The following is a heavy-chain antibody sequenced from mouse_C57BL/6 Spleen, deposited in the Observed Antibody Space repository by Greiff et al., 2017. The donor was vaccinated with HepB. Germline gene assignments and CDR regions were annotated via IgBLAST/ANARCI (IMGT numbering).Heavy chain of an antibody. CDR3: ASRDYYGSSLYYAMDY. Sequence: QVQLQQSGPELVKPGASVKISCKASGYAFSSSWMNWVKQRPGKGLEWIGRIYPGDGDTNYNGKFKGKATLTADTSSSTAYMHLSSLTSEDSAVYFCASRDYYGSSLYYAMDYWGQGTSVTVSS. V-gene: IGHV1-82*01. CDR2: IYPGDGDT. CDR1: GYAFSSSW. J-gene: IGHJ4*01. D-gene: IGHD1-1*01.